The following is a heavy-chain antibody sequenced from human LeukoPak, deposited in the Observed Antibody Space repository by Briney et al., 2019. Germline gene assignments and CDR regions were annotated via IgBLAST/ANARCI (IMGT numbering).Heavy chain of an antibody. Sequence: PGGSLRLSCAASGFTFSSCEMNWVRQTPGKGLEWIGSIYYSGSTYYNPSLKSRVTISVDTSKNQFSLKLSSVTAADTAVYYCARDFPPDYWGQGTLVTVSS. V-gene: IGHV4-39*07. J-gene: IGHJ4*02. CDR3: ARDFPPDY. CDR2: IYYSGST. CDR1: GFTFSSCEM.